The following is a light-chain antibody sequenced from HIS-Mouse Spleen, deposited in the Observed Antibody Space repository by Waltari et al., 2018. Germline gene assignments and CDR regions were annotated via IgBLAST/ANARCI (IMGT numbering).Light chain of an antibody. J-gene: IGKJ1*01. CDR2: DAS. CDR3: QQRGNWHPWT. Sequence: EIVLTQSPATLSLSPGERATLSCRASQSVSSYLAWYQQKPGQAPRLLIYDASNRATGIPARFSGSGPGTDFTLTISSLEPEDFAVYYCQQRGNWHPWTFGQGTKVEIK. V-gene: IGKV3D-11*02. CDR1: QSVSSY.